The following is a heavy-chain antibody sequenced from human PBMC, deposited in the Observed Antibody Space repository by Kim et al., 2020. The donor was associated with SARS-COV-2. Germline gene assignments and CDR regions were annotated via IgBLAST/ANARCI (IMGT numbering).Heavy chain of an antibody. CDR1: GYTLTELS. Sequence: ASVKVSCKVSGYTLTELSMHWVRQAPGKGLEGMGGFDPEDGETIYAQKFQGRVTMTEDTSTDTAYMELSSLRSENTAVYYCATGDYYGSGSYYDLNFDYWGQGTLVTVSS. CDR3: ATGDYYGSGSYYDLNFDY. J-gene: IGHJ4*02. CDR2: FDPEDGET. D-gene: IGHD3-10*01. V-gene: IGHV1-24*01.